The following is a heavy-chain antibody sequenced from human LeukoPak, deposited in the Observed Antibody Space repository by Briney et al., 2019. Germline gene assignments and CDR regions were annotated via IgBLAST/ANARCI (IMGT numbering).Heavy chain of an antibody. CDR2: ISGSGGST. Sequence: GGSLRLSCAASGFTFSSYGMSWVRQAPGRGLEWVSAISGSGGSTYYADSVKGRFTISRDNSKNTLYLQMNSLRAEDTAVYYCAKDGCSSTSCYAYYMDVWGKGTTVTISS. V-gene: IGHV3-23*01. CDR3: AKDGCSSTSCYAYYMDV. CDR1: GFTFSSYG. D-gene: IGHD2-2*01. J-gene: IGHJ6*03.